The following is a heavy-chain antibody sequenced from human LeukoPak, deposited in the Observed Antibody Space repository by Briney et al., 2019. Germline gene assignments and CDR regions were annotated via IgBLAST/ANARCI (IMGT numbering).Heavy chain of an antibody. CDR3: GRGWAVDF. V-gene: IGHV3-73*01. Sequence: PGGSLKLSCAASGFTFSGSAMHWVRQASGKGLEWVGRIRSKANSYATAYAASVKGRFTISRDDSKNTAYLQMNSLKTEDTAVYYCGRGWAVDFWGQGTLVTVSS. D-gene: IGHD1-26*01. CDR2: IRSKANSYAT. CDR1: GFTFSGSA. J-gene: IGHJ4*02.